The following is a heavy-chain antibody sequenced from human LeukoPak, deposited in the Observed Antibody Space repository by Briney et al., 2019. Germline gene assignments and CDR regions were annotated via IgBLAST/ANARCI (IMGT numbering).Heavy chain of an antibody. D-gene: IGHD2-15*01. CDR1: GGSISSYY. Sequence: SETLSLTCTVSGGSISSYYLSWIRQPPGKGLEWIGYIYYSGSTNYNPSLKSRVTISVDTSKNQFSLKLSSVTAADTAVYYCAKAIGYCSGGSCQRFDPWGQGTLVTVSS. CDR2: IYYSGST. V-gene: IGHV4-59*01. CDR3: AKAIGYCSGGSCQRFDP. J-gene: IGHJ5*02.